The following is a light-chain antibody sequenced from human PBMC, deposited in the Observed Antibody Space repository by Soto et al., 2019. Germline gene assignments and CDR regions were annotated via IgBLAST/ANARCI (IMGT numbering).Light chain of an antibody. V-gene: IGKV3-20*01. CDR2: DAS. CDR3: HQYGTSPQT. J-gene: IGKJ1*01. Sequence: EIVLTQSPGTLSLSPGDSATLSCRASQTVSSAYVAWYQQKPGQAPKLLTYDASRRPSGTPDRFSGSGAGTDYTLTISRLEPEDFAVYYCHQYGTSPQTFGQGTKVEIK. CDR1: QTVSSAY.